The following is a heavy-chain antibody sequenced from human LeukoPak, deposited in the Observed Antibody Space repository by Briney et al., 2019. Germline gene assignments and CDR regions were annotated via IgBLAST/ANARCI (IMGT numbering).Heavy chain of an antibody. CDR1: GFSSSSFA. J-gene: IGHJ4*02. CDR3: AKRITATTGFYFDS. Sequence: GGSLRLSCVGSGFSSSSFAMSWVRQGPGRGLELVSTISGGGRLTYYADSVKGRFTISRDDSKNMQFLVMSSLRPEDTAVYFCAKRITATTGFYFDSWGQGALVTVSA. V-gene: IGHV3-23*01. CDR2: ISGGGRLT. D-gene: IGHD1-26*01.